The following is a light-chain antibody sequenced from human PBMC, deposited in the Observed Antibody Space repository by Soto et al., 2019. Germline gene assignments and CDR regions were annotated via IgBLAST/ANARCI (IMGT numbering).Light chain of an antibody. J-gene: IGKJ2*02. Sequence: EIVLTQSPGTLSLSPGERATLSCRASQSVSSSYLAWYQQKPGQAPRLLMSDASTRATGIPDRFSGSGSGTDFTLTINRLEPDDFAVYYCQQYGRSPRTVGQGTKLEIQ. CDR3: QQYGRSPRT. CDR1: QSVSSSY. V-gene: IGKV3-20*01. CDR2: DAS.